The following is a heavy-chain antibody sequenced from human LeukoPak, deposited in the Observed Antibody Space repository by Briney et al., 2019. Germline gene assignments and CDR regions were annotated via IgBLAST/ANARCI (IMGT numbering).Heavy chain of an antibody. Sequence: GGSLRLSCAASGFTFSSYGMHWVRQAPGKGLEWVAFIRYDGSNKYYADFVKGRFTISRDNSKNTLYLQMNSLRAEDTAVYYCAKDLRYDSSGYLDYWGQGTLVTVSS. D-gene: IGHD3-22*01. J-gene: IGHJ4*02. V-gene: IGHV3-30*02. CDR3: AKDLRYDSSGYLDY. CDR2: IRYDGSNK. CDR1: GFTFSSYG.